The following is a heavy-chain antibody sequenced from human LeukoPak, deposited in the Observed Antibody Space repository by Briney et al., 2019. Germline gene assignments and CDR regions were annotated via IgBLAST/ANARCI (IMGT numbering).Heavy chain of an antibody. J-gene: IGHJ4*02. CDR3: AKGGSSAWYYFDY. Sequence: GGSLRLSCPASGFTFSNYDMHWVRQAPGKGLEWVAFIRYDGSNKYYADSVKGRFPISRDNSKNTLYLQMNSLKAEDTAGYYCAKGGSSAWYYFDYWGQGTLVTVSS. CDR1: GFTFSNYD. CDR2: IRYDGSNK. V-gene: IGHV3-30*02. D-gene: IGHD6-19*01.